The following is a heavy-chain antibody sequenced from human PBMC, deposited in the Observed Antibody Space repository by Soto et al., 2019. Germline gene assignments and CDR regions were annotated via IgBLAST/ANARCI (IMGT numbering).Heavy chain of an antibody. CDR2: IYSGGST. D-gene: IGHD6-19*01. CDR3: ARLGSSSGWHGWFGP. V-gene: IGHV3-53*04. J-gene: IGHJ5*02. Sequence: EVQLVESGGGLVQPGGSLRLSCAASGFTVSSNYMSWVRQAPGKGLGWVSVIYSGGSTYYADSVKGRFTISRHNSKNTLEFQMNGLVAEDTAVYYCARLGSSSGWHGWFGPWGQGTLVTVSS. CDR1: GFTVSSNY.